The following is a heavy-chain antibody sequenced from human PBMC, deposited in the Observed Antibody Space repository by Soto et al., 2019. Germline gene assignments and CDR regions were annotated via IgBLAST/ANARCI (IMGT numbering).Heavy chain of an antibody. J-gene: IGHJ6*02. CDR1: SGSIIGYY. D-gene: IGHD3-3*01. Sequence: PSETLSLTCTVSSGSIIGYYWSWIRQPPAKGLQWIGFFYYSGSTTYNPSLKSRVTISPDTSKNQFSLRLSSVTAADTAVYYCARGLFWSRYDRVYGMDVWGQGTTVTVSS. CDR2: FYYSGST. V-gene: IGHV4-59*01. CDR3: ARGLFWSRYDRVYGMDV.